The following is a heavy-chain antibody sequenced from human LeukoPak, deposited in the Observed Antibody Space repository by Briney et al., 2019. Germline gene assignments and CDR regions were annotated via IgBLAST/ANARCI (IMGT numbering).Heavy chain of an antibody. D-gene: IGHD3-10*01. CDR1: GYIFADYW. CDR3: ARVGAPGGLRPYHYYY. CDR2: IDPASGTT. J-gene: IGHJ4*02. V-gene: IGHV1-2*02. Sequence: GASVKVSCKASGYIFADYWVHWVRQAPGRGLECMAWIDPASGTTNEPQKFKGRITVTRDTSASTVYMELTGLTTDDTAVYYCARVGAPGGLRPYHYYYWGQGTLVTVSS.